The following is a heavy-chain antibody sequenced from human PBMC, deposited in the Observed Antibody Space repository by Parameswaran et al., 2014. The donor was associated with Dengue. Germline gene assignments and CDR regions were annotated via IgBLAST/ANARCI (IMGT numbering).Heavy chain of an antibody. J-gene: IGHJ4*02. CDR2: IYYTGIT. Sequence: WIRQPPGKGLEWIGYIYYTGITSYNPSLKGRVTILLDTSKNQFSLKLTSVTAADTAVYYCARHGPFGSGSYPFDYWGQGTLVTVSS. V-gene: IGHV4-59*08. D-gene: IGHD3-10*01. CDR3: ARHGPFGSGSYPFDY.